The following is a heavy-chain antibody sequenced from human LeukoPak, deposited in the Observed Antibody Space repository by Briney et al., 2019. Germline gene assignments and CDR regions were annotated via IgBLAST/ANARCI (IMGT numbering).Heavy chain of an antibody. D-gene: IGHD2-21*02. V-gene: IGHV3-30*03. CDR1: GFTFSSYG. CDR2: ISYDGSNK. Sequence: PGGSLRLSCAASGFTFSSYGMHWVRQAPGKGLEWVAVISYDGSNKYYADSVKGRFTISRDNSKNTLYLQMNSLRAEDTAVYYCARDGDAPMTDFDYWGQGTLVTVSS. J-gene: IGHJ4*02. CDR3: ARDGDAPMTDFDY.